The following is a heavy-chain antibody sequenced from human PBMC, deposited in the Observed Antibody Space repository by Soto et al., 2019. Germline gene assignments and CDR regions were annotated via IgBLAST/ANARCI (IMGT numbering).Heavy chain of an antibody. CDR1: SGSISSSNW. J-gene: IGHJ6*03. V-gene: IGHV4-4*02. CDR3: ASVSTMVRGVSDYYYYYMDV. CDR2: IYHSGST. D-gene: IGHD3-10*01. Sequence: PSETLSLTCAVSSGSISSSNWWSWVRQPPGKGLEWIGEIYHSGSTNYNPSLKSRVTISVDKSKNQFSLKLSSVTAADTAVYYCASVSTMVRGVSDYYYYYMDVWGKGTTVTVSS.